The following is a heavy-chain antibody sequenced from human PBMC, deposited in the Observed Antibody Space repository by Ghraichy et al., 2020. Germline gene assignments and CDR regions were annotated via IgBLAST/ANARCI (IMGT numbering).Heavy chain of an antibody. Sequence: GESLDISCAASGFTFSSYAMSWVRQAPGKGLEWVSAISGSGGSTYYADSVKGRFTISRDNSKNTLYLQMNSLRAEDTAVYYCAKASTGYISGPVYYGMDVWGQGTTVTVSS. CDR1: GFTFSSYA. D-gene: IGHD6-13*01. V-gene: IGHV3-23*01. J-gene: IGHJ6*02. CDR3: AKASTGYISGPVYYGMDV. CDR2: ISGSGGST.